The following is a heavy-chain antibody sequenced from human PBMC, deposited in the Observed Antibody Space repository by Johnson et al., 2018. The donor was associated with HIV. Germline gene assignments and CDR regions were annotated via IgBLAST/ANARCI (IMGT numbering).Heavy chain of an antibody. CDR2: ISWNSGSR. V-gene: IGHV3-74*01. Sequence: VQLVESGGGLVQPGGSLRLSCAASGFTFSNYWMHWVRQAPGEGLVWVSRISWNSGSRVYADSVKGRFTISRDNSKNTLYLQMNSLRAEDTAVYYCARDLLLPEGLRVAFDIWGQGTMVTVSS. CDR3: ARDLLLPEGLRVAFDI. D-gene: IGHD2-15*01. CDR1: GFTFSNYW. J-gene: IGHJ3*02.